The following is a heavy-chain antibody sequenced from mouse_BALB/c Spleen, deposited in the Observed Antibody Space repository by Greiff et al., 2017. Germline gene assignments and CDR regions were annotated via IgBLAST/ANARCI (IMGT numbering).Heavy chain of an antibody. J-gene: IGHJ4*01. Sequence: QVQLKESGPGLVAPSQSLSITCTVSGFSLTSYGVHWVRQPPGKGLEWLGVIWAGGSTNYNSALMSRLSISKDNSKSQVILKMNSLQTDDTAMYYCARGDYRYGDYAMDYWGQGTSVTVSS. CDR2: IWAGGST. CDR1: GFSLTSYG. V-gene: IGHV2-9*02. D-gene: IGHD2-14*01. CDR3: ARGDYRYGDYAMDY.